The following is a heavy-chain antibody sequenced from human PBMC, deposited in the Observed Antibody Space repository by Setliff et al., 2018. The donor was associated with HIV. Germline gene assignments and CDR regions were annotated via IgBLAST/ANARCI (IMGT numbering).Heavy chain of an antibody. D-gene: IGHD1-7*01. V-gene: IGHV4-34*01. CDR2: INHRGDT. Sequence: SETLSLTCAVYGGSFSGYYWTWIRQPPGKGLEWIGDINHRGDTKYNPSLRSRVIISVDPSKNQFSLKLSSVTATDTAMYYCASANWNYLGYWFDPWGQGTLVTVSS. CDR1: GGSFSGYY. J-gene: IGHJ5*02. CDR3: ASANWNYLGYWFDP.